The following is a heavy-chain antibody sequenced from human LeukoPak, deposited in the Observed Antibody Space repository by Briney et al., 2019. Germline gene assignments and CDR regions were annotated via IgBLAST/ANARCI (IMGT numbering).Heavy chain of an antibody. CDR1: GFTFSSYA. D-gene: IGHD2-2*01. V-gene: IGHV3-30*04. J-gene: IGHJ6*02. CDR3: AREWVPAASTNVLSGMDV. CDR2: ISYDGSNK. Sequence: GGSLRLSCAASGFTFSSYAMHWVRQAPGKGLEWVAVISYDGSNKYYADSVKGRFTISRDNSKNTLYLQMNSLRAEDTAVYYCAREWVPAASTNVLSGMDVWGQGTTVTVSS.